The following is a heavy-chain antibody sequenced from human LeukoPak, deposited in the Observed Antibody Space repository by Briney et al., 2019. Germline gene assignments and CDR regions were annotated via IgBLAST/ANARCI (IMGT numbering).Heavy chain of an antibody. CDR1: GFTFDDYA. CDR2: ISWNSGSI. V-gene: IGHV3-9*01. Sequence: GRSLRLSCAASGFTFDDYAMHWVRQAPGKGLEWVSGISWNSGSIGYADSVKGRFTISRDNAKNSLYLQMNSLRAEDTAVYYCARDYYYGSGSYYSMDVWGKGTTVTISS. J-gene: IGHJ6*03. D-gene: IGHD3-10*01. CDR3: ARDYYYGSGSYYSMDV.